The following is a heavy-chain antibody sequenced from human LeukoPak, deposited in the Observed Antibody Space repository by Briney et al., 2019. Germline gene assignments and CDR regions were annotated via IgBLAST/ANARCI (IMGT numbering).Heavy chain of an antibody. Sequence: SETLSLTCTVSGGSISSGGYYWSWIRQHPGKGLEWIGYIYYSGSTYYNPSLKSRVTISVDTSKNQFSLKLSSVTAADTAVYYCARITRDYDVKFSTNWGQGTLVTVSS. V-gene: IGHV4-31*03. CDR2: IYYSGST. D-gene: IGHD3-16*01. CDR3: ARITRDYDVKFSTN. CDR1: GGSISSGGYY. J-gene: IGHJ4*02.